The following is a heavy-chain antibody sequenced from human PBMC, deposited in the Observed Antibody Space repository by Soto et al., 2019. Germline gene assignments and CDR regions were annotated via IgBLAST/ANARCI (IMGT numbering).Heavy chain of an antibody. D-gene: IGHD3-22*01. Sequence: GGSLRLSCAASGFTFSSYAMHWVRQAPGKGLEWVAVISYDGSNKYYADSVKGRFTISRDNSKNTLYLQMNSLRAEDTAVYYCARALTNYYDSSGYYSGNWFDPWGQGTLVTVSS. CDR3: ARALTNYYDSSGYYSGNWFDP. V-gene: IGHV3-30-3*01. CDR2: ISYDGSNK. J-gene: IGHJ5*02. CDR1: GFTFSSYA.